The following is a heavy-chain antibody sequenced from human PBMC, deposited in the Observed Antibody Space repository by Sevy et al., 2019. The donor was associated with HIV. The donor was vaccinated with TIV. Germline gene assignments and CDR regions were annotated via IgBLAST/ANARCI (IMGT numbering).Heavy chain of an antibody. J-gene: IGHJ4*02. CDR2: TRNKADGYTT. CDR3: ATHAGIAAAGRVFDY. V-gene: IGHV3-72*01. D-gene: IGHD6-13*01. Sequence: GGSLRLSCVASGFTFSEHYMEWVRQAPGKGLEWVGRTRNKADGYTTEYAASVKGRFTISRDDSKNSLYVQMNSLKTEDTAVYYCATHAGIAAAGRVFDYWGQGTLVTVSS. CDR1: GFTFSEHY.